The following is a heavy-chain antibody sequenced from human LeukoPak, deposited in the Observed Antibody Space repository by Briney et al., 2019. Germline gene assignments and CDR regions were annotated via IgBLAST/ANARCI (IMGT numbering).Heavy chain of an antibody. V-gene: IGHV4-30-2*01. J-gene: IGHJ4*02. Sequence: SETLSLTCAVSGGSFSSGGYSWSWIRQPPGTGLEWIGYIYHSGRTFYTPSLKSRVTISVDRSKNQFSLKLSSVTAADTAVYYCARDRDYFGDYGYWGQGTLVTVSS. CDR1: GGSFSSGGYS. D-gene: IGHD4-17*01. CDR2: IYHSGRT. CDR3: ARDRDYFGDYGY.